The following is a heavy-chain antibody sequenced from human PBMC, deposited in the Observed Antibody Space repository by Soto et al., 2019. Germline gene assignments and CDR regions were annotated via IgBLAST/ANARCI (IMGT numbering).Heavy chain of an antibody. CDR3: ARVPTKYYYDSSGYYFDY. D-gene: IGHD3-22*01. Sequence: ASVKVSCKASGYTFTGYYMHWVRQAPGQGLEWMGWINPNSGGTNYAQKFQGWVTMTRDTSISTAYMELSWLRSDDTAVYYCARVPTKYYYDSSGYYFDYWGQGTLVTVSS. CDR2: INPNSGGT. J-gene: IGHJ4*02. V-gene: IGHV1-2*04. CDR1: GYTFTGYY.